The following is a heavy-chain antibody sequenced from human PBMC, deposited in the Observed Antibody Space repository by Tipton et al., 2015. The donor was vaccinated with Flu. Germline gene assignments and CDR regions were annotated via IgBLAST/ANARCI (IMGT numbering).Heavy chain of an antibody. CDR2: IWYDGSKT. J-gene: IGHJ4*02. CDR1: GFIFSSYG. Sequence: SGFIFSSYGMHWVRQAPGKGLEWVAVIWYDGSKTYYADSVKGRFTISRDTSESTLYLQMNSLRAEDTAVYYCVRDPGTVVYYFDSRGQGTLVTVSS. CDR3: VRDPGTVVYYFDS. V-gene: IGHV3-33*01. D-gene: IGHD4-23*01.